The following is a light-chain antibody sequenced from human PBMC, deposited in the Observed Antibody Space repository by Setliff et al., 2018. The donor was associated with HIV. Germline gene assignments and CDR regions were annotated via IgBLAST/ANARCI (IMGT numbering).Light chain of an antibody. CDR1: SSDVGNYNY. CDR2: GVS. J-gene: IGLJ1*01. CDR3: SSYTGRSTFV. V-gene: IGLV2-14*01. Sequence: QPASVSGSPGQSITISCTGISSDVGNYNYVSWYQEHPGKAPKLMIYGVSKRPSGVSNRFSGSKSGNTASLTISGLQAEDEADYHCSSYTGRSTFVFGTGTKVTVL.